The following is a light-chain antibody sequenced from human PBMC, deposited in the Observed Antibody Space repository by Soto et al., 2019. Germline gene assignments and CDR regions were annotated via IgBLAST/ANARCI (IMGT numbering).Light chain of an antibody. Sequence: AIRMTQSPSSLSASTGDRVTITCRASQGISSYLAWYQQKPGKAPKLLIYAASTLQSGVPSRFSGSGSGTDFTLTVSSLQPEDFATYYCLQDHDDSWTFGQGTKV. CDR2: AAS. J-gene: IGKJ1*01. CDR3: LQDHDDSWT. CDR1: QGISSY. V-gene: IGKV1-8*01.